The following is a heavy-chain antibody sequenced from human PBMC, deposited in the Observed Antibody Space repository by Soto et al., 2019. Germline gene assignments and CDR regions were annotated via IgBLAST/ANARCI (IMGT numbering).Heavy chain of an antibody. CDR2: INHSGST. CDR1: GGSFSGYY. V-gene: IGHV4-34*01. J-gene: IGHJ4*02. Sequence: PSETMSVTCAVYGGSFSGYYWSWIRQTPGKGLEWIGEINHSGSTNYNPSLKSRVTISVDTSKNQFSLKLSSVTAADTAVYYCARVLHAAVVGIFDYWGQGTLVTVSS. D-gene: IGHD6-19*01. CDR3: ARVLHAAVVGIFDY.